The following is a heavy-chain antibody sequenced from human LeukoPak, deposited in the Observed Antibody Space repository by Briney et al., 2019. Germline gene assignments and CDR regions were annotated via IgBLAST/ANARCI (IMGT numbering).Heavy chain of an antibody. Sequence: SETLSLTCTVSGASITTYYWNWIRQPAGKGLEWIGRIYTSGSPNYNPSLKSRVTMSVDTSKNQFSLNLSSVTAADTAVYYYARGRTSTASFDPWGQGTLVTVSS. D-gene: IGHD3/OR15-3a*01. CDR1: GASITTYY. CDR2: IYTSGSP. J-gene: IGHJ5*02. V-gene: IGHV4-4*07. CDR3: ARGRTSTASFDP.